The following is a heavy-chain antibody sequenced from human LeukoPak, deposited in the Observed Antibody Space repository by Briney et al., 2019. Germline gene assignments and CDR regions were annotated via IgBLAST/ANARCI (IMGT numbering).Heavy chain of an antibody. J-gene: IGHJ4*02. V-gene: IGHV4-34*01. CDR3: ARGLTYLEVPAAIAFFDY. CDR1: GGSFSGYY. CDR2: INHSGST. Sequence: SETLSLTCAVYGGSFSGYYWSWIRQPPGKGLKWIGEINHSGSTNYNPSLKSRVTISVDTSKNQFSLKLSSVTAADTAVYYCARGLTYLEVPAAIAFFDYWGQGTLVTVSS. D-gene: IGHD2-2*02.